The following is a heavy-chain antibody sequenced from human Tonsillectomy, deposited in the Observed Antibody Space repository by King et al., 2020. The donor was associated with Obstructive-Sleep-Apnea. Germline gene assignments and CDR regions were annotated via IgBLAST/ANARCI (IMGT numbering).Heavy chain of an antibody. Sequence: VQLVESGGGLVQPGGSLRLSCAASRFTFSSYSMNWVRQAPGKGLEWVSYISSSSSTIYYADSVKGRFTISRDNAKNSLYLQFNSLRAEDTAVYYCAREYCSRTSCYDGLDYWGQGTLVTVSS. CDR3: AREYCSRTSCYDGLDY. J-gene: IGHJ4*02. V-gene: IGHV3-48*04. CDR2: ISSSSSTI. CDR1: RFTFSSYS. D-gene: IGHD2-2*01.